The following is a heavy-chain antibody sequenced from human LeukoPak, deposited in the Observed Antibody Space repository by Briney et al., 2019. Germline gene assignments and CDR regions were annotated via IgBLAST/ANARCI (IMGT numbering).Heavy chain of an antibody. D-gene: IGHD3-22*01. CDR1: GFTFSTSA. Sequence: GGSLRLSCAASGFTFSTSAMNWVRQAPGKGLEWVSSINNVRSHIYYADSVRGRFTISRDNANNVLYLQMNSLRAEDTAVYYCASHPHFYDSSGLLYDAFDMWGQGTMVTVSS. CDR3: ASHPHFYDSSGLLYDAFDM. J-gene: IGHJ3*02. CDR2: INNVRSHI. V-gene: IGHV3-21*04.